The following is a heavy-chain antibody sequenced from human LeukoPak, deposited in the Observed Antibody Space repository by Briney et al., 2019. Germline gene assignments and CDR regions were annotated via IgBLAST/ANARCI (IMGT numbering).Heavy chain of an antibody. CDR1: GFTFSSYS. J-gene: IGHJ3*02. V-gene: IGHV3-21*01. Sequence: GGSLRLSCVASGFTFSSYSMNWVRQAPGKGLEWVSSISSSSSYIYYADSVKGRFTISRDNAKNSLYLQMNSLRAEDTAVYYCAREVFFNAFDIWGQGTMVTVSS. CDR3: AREVFFNAFDI. D-gene: IGHD2-8*01. CDR2: ISSSSSYI.